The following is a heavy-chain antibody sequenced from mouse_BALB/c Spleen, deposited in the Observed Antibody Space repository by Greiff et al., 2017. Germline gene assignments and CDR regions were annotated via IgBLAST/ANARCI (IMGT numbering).Heavy chain of an antibody. J-gene: IGHJ3*01. V-gene: IGHV5-12-2*01. CDR2: ISNGGGST. Sequence: DVQLQESGGGLVQPGGSLKLSCAASGFTFSSYTMSWVRQTPEKRLEWVAYISNGGGSTYYPDTVKGRFTISRDNAKNTLYLQMSSLKSEDTAMYYCARHGTPTPGFAYWGQGTLVTVSA. CDR1: GFTFSSYT. D-gene: IGHD4-1*01. CDR3: ARHGTPTPGFAY.